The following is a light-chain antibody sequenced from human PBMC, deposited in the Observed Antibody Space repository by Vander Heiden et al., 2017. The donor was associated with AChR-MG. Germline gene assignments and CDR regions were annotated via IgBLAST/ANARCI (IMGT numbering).Light chain of an antibody. J-gene: IGKJ3*01. CDR1: QGISNY. CDR3: QKYNSAPFT. CDR2: AAS. Sequence: DIQLTQSPSSLSASVGDRVTITCRASQGISNYLAWYRQKPGKVPELLIYAASTLQSGVPSRFSGSGSGTDFSLTIISLQPEDVATYYCQKYNSAPFTFGPGTKLELK. V-gene: IGKV1-27*01.